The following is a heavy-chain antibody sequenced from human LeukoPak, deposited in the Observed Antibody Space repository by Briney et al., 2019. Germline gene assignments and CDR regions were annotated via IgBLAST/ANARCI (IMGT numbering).Heavy chain of an antibody. CDR1: GYSISSSYY. Sequence: SETLSLTCTVSGYSISSSYYWGWIRQPPGKGLEWIGSIYHSGNTYYNPSLKSRVTISVDTSKNQFSLKLSSVTAADTAVYYCARTTEGYCRGRSCYSYYYYMDVWGKGTTVTVSS. D-gene: IGHD2-15*01. CDR3: ARTTEGYCRGRSCYSYYYYMDV. V-gene: IGHV4-38-2*02. CDR2: IYHSGNT. J-gene: IGHJ6*03.